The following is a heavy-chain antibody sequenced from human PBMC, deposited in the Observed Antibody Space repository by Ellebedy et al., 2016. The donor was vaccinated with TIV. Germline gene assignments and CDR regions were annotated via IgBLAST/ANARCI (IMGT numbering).Heavy chain of an antibody. J-gene: IGHJ3*01. CDR2: ISKSSSTI. CDR1: GFIFSDNY. CDR3: ARGDSGTYIGAFDL. V-gene: IGHV3-11*01. D-gene: IGHD1-26*01. Sequence: GESLKISCIAPGFIFSDNYMSWMRQAPGKGLEWVSYISKSSSTIYYADSVRGRFTVSRDNAKNSLYLQMNSLRAEDTAVYYCARGDSGTYIGAFDLWGPGTMVTVSA.